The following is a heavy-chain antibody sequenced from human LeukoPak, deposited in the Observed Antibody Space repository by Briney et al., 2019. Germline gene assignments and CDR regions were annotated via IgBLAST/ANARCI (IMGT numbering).Heavy chain of an antibody. Sequence: APVKVSCKASGGTFSSYAISWVRQAPGQGLEWMGRIIPIFGTANYAQKFQGRVTITTDESTSTAYMELSSLRSEDTAVYYCARGTAAGTYFDYWGQGTLVTVSS. CDR1: GGTFSSYA. CDR3: ARGTAAGTYFDY. D-gene: IGHD6-13*01. CDR2: IIPIFGTA. J-gene: IGHJ4*02. V-gene: IGHV1-69*05.